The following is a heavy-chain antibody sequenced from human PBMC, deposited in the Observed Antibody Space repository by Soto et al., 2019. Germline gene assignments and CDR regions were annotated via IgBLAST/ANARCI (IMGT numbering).Heavy chain of an antibody. CDR1: GGTFSSYT. D-gene: IGHD1-1*01. CDR2: IIPILGIA. V-gene: IGHV1-69*02. Sequence: QVQLVQSGAEVKKPGSSVKVPCKASGGTFSSYTISWVRQAPGQGLEWMGRIIPILGIANYAQKFQGRVTITADKSTSTAYMELSSLRSEDTAVYYCARADLERPFDYWGQGTLVTVSS. CDR3: ARADLERPFDY. J-gene: IGHJ4*02.